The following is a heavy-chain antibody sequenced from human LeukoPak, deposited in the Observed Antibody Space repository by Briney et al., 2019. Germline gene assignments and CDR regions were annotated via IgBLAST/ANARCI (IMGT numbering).Heavy chain of an antibody. CDR1: GFTFSSYW. V-gene: IGHV3-7*01. D-gene: IGHD2-15*01. CDR2: IKQDGSEK. CDR3: ARVRFEDIVVVVAATGWFDP. Sequence: GGSLRLSCAASGFTFSSYWMSWVRQAPGKGLEWVANIKQDGSEKYYVDSVKGRFTISRDNAKNSLYLQMNSLRAEDTAVYYCARVRFEDIVVVVAATGWFDPWGQGTLVTVSS. J-gene: IGHJ5*02.